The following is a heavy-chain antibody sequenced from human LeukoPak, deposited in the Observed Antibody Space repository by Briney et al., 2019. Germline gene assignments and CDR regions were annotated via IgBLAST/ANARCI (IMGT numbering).Heavy chain of an antibody. CDR3: ARVRIWAYCSSTSCRAIFDY. D-gene: IGHD2-2*01. CDR2: ISRDGSIT. V-gene: IGHV3-74*01. Sequence: PPGGSLRLSCAASGFTFSTDWMHWVRQAPGKGRVWVSRISRDGSITSYADSVKGRFTISRDNAKDTLYLQMNSLRAEDTAVYYCARVRIWAYCSSTSCRAIFDYWGQGTLVTVSS. CDR1: GFTFSTDW. J-gene: IGHJ4*02.